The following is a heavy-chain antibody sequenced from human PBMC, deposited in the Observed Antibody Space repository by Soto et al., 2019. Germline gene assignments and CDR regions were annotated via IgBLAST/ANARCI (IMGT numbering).Heavy chain of an antibody. D-gene: IGHD6-6*01. V-gene: IGHV4-61*08. J-gene: IGHJ5*02. CDR3: ARDSSSSGWFDP. Sequence: PSETLSLTCTVSGGSISSGGHYWSWIRQHPGKGLEWIGYIYYSGSTNYNPSLKSRVTISVDTSKNQFSLKLSSVTAADTAVYYCARDSSSSGWFDPWGQGTLVTVSS. CDR2: IYYSGST. CDR1: GGSISSGGHY.